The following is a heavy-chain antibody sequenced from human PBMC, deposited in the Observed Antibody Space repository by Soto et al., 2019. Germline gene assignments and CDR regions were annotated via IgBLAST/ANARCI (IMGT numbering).Heavy chain of an antibody. CDR1: GGSFSGYY. J-gene: IGHJ4*02. D-gene: IGHD3-22*01. V-gene: IGHV4-34*01. CDR2: INHSGST. Sequence: PSETLSLTCAVYGGSFSGYYWSWIRQPPGKGLEWIGEINHSGSTNYNPSLKSRVTISVDTSKNQFSLKLSSVTAADTAVYYCAREPDYYDSSGPHRLFDYWGQGTLVTVSS. CDR3: AREPDYYDSSGPHRLFDY.